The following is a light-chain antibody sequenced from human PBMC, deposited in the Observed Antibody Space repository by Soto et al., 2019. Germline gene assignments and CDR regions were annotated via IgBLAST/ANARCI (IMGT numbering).Light chain of an antibody. CDR1: SSDVGSYDY. J-gene: IGLJ1*01. Sequence: QSALIQPPSVSGSPGQSVTISCTGTSSDVGSYDYVSWYQQHPGTVPKPMIYNVNTRPSGVSSRFSGSKSGNTASLSISGLQAEDEADYYCSSYTSSSTLVFGTGTKLTVL. CDR2: NVN. CDR3: SSYTSSSTLV. V-gene: IGLV2-14*01.